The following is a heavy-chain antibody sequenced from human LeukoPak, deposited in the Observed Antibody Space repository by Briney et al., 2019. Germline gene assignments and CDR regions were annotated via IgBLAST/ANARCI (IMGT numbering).Heavy chain of an antibody. D-gene: IGHD5-18*01. CDR3: TAEGFTYGHHSFDS. CDR2: IKRNFEGATQ. Sequence: GGSLRLSCAASGFILGNAWMSWVRQAPGKGLEWVAHIKRNFEGATQHYAASVNGRFTISKDESKNIVFLQMSSLRTEDTAVYFCTAEGFTYGHHSFDSWGQGTLVTVSS. V-gene: IGHV3-15*06. CDR1: GFILGNAW. J-gene: IGHJ4*02.